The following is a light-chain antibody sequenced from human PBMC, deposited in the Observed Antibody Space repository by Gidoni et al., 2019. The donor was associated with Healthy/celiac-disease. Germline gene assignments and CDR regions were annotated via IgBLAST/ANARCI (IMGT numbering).Light chain of an antibody. V-gene: IGLV1-40*01. J-gene: IGLJ2*01. Sequence: QSVLTQPPSVSGAPGQRVTISCTGCSTNIGAGYAVHWYQQLPGTAPKLLIYGNSNRPSGVPDRFSGSKSGTSASLAITGLQAEDEADYYCQSYDSSLGHVVFGGGTKLTVL. CDR1: STNIGAGYA. CDR2: GNS. CDR3: QSYDSSLGHVV.